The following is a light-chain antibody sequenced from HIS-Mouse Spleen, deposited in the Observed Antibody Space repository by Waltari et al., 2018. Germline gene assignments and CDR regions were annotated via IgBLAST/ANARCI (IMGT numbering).Light chain of an antibody. CDR3: YSTDSSGNHRV. CDR1: ALPKQY. J-gene: IGLJ2*01. Sequence: SYGLTQPPSVSVSPVQTARSTFSGDALPKQYADWFQQKSGQAPVLVIYEDSKRTSGIPERFSGSSSGTMANLNISGAQVEDEADYYCYSTDSSGNHRVFGGGTKLTVL. CDR2: EDS. V-gene: IGLV3-10*01.